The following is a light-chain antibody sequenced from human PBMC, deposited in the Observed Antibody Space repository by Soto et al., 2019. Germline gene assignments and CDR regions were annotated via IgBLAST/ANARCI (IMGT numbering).Light chain of an antibody. CDR3: TSYVGNDIWV. Sequence: QSALTQPPSASVSPGQSVTISCTGTSSDVGAYKYVSWYQQYPGKAPKLMIYEVTKRPSGVPDRFYGSKSGNTASLTVSGLQAEDEADYYCTSYVGNDIWVFGGGTQLTVL. CDR2: EVT. V-gene: IGLV2-8*01. CDR1: SSDVGAYKY. J-gene: IGLJ3*02.